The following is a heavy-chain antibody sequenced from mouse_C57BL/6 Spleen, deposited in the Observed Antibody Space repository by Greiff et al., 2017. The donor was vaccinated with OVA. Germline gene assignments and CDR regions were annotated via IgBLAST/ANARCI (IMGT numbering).Heavy chain of an antibody. V-gene: IGHV1-72*01. CDR2: IDPNSGGT. J-gene: IGHJ1*03. CDR1: GYTFTSYW. CDR3: ARGYYYGSSLLGDFDG. D-gene: IGHD1-1*01. Sequence: QVQLQQPGAELVKPGASVKLSCKASGYTFTSYWMHWVKQRPGRGLEWIGRIDPNSGGTNYNEKFKSKATLTVDKPSSTAYMQLSSLTSEDSADDYCARGYYYGSSLLGDFDGWGTGTTVTVAS.